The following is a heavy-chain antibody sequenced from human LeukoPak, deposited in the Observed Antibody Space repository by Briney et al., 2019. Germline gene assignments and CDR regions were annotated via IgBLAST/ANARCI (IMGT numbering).Heavy chain of an antibody. D-gene: IGHD6-19*01. CDR3: ARRHNSGSN. CDR1: GFTVTTNY. Sequence: PGGSLRLSCAASGFTVTTNYMSWVRQAPGKGLEWVSVIYSGGITYYADSVKGRFTISRDSSKNTLYLQMNSLRVEDTAVYYCARRHNSGSNWGQGTLVTVSS. V-gene: IGHV3-66*02. J-gene: IGHJ4*02. CDR2: IYSGGIT.